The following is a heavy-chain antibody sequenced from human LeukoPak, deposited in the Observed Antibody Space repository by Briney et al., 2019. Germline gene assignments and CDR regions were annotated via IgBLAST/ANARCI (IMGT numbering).Heavy chain of an antibody. CDR3: ARDFCSGGSCYPDASDI. V-gene: IGHV3-33*01. Sequence: PGRSLRLSCAASGFTFSSYGMHWVRQAPGKGLEWVAVIWYDGTNTYYADSVKGRFTISRDNSKNTLYLQMNSLRAEDTAVYYCARDFCSGGSCYPDASDIWGQGTMATVSS. J-gene: IGHJ3*02. CDR1: GFTFSSYG. CDR2: IWYDGTNT. D-gene: IGHD2-15*01.